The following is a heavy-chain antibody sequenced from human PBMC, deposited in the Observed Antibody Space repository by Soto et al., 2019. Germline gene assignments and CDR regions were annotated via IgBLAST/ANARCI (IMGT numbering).Heavy chain of an antibody. D-gene: IGHD6-6*01. CDR2: ISYDGSNK. CDR3: AKELGYSSSSYYNGMDV. V-gene: IGHV3-30*18. CDR1: GFTFSSYG. J-gene: IGHJ6*02. Sequence: PGGSLRLSCAASGFTFSSYGMHWVRQAPGKGLEWVAVISYDGSNKYYADSVKGRFTISRDNSKNTLYLQMNSLRAEDTAVYYCAKELGYSSSSYYNGMDVWGQGTTVTVSS.